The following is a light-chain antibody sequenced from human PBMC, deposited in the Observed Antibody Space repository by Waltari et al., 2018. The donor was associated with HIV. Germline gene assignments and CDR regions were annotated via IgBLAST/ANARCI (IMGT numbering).Light chain of an antibody. J-gene: IGLJ3*02. CDR2: TNS. Sequence: QSVLTQPPSASGTPGQRFTISCSGSSSNIGINDVSWYQHRPGTAPKLLIFTNSQGPSWVPARFSASQSGTSAALAISALQSAEEADYNCAAWDGSLRGGVFGGGTKLTV. V-gene: IGLV1-47*01. CDR3: AAWDGSLRGGV. CDR1: SSNIGIND.